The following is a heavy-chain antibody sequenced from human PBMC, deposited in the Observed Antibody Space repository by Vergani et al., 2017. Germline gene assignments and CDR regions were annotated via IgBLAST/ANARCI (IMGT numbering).Heavy chain of an antibody. D-gene: IGHD1-26*01. CDR3: AGGNSGSYYDCFDY. CDR1: GFTFNSYG. J-gene: IGHJ4*02. V-gene: IGHV3-30*02. Sequence: QVQLVESGGGVVQPGGSLRLSCAASGFTFNSYGMHWVRQAPGKGLEWVASIRSDESRRYYGDSMEGPFTISRDNAKKSLYLQMNSLRAGDTALYYCAGGNSGSYYDCFDYWGQGSLVTVSS. CDR2: IRSDESRR.